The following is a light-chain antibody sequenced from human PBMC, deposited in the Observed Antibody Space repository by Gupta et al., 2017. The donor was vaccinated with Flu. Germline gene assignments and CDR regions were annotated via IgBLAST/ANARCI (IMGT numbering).Light chain of an antibody. V-gene: IGLV3-21*02. J-gene: IGLJ3*02. CDR2: ADS. CDR3: QVWDISSASWV. Sequence: SYVLTQPPSVSVAPGQTASITCGGNKIRNKSVHWYQQKPGQAPVLVVYADSNRPSGIPARFSGSNSGNTATLTVTRVEAEDEADYYCQVWDISSASWVFGGGTKLTVL. CDR1: KIRNKS.